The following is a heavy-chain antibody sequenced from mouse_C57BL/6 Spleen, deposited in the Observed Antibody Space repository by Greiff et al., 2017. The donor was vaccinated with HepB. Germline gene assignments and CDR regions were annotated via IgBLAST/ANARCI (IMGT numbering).Heavy chain of an antibody. CDR1: GYSITSGYD. J-gene: IGHJ2*01. CDR2: ISYSGST. CDR3: ARGTTVVEFDY. Sequence: EVQLVESGPGMVKPSQSLSLTCTVTGYSITSGYDWHWIRHFPGNKLEWMGYISYSGSTNYNPSLKSRISITHDTSKNHFFLKLNSVTTEDTATYYCARGTTVVEFDYWGQGTTLTVSS. D-gene: IGHD1-1*01. V-gene: IGHV3-1*01.